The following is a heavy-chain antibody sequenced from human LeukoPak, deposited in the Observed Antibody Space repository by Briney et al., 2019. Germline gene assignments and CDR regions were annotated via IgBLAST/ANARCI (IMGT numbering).Heavy chain of an antibody. Sequence: SETLSLTCTVSGGSISSSSYYWGWIRQPPGKGLEWIGSIYHSGSTYYNPSLKSRVTISVDTSKNQFSLKLSSVTAADTTVYYCARSWGAGYFDSGHAFDIWGQGTMVTVSS. J-gene: IGHJ3*02. CDR3: ARSWGAGYFDSGHAFDI. CDR2: IYHSGST. V-gene: IGHV4-39*07. D-gene: IGHD3-9*01. CDR1: GGSISSSSYY.